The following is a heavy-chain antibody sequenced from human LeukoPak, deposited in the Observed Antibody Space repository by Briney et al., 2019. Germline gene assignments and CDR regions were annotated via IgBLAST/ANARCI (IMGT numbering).Heavy chain of an antibody. CDR2: IRNDGSNK. D-gene: IGHD3-16*01. CDR1: GFTFSSYG. J-gene: IGHJ3*02. Sequence: PGGSLRLSCAASGFTFSSYGTHWVRQAPGKGLEWVAFIRNDGSNKYYADSVKGRFTISRDNSKNTLYLQMNSLRAEDTAVYYCAKGDPDDAFDIWGQGTMVTVSS. CDR3: AKGDPDDAFDI. V-gene: IGHV3-30*02.